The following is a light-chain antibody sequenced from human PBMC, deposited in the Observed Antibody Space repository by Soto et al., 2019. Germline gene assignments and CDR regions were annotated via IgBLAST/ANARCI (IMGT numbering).Light chain of an antibody. J-gene: IGLJ3*02. CDR1: NSDVGGYNY. CDR3: TSYTSSSTRV. Sequence: QSALTQPASVSGSPGQSITISCTGTNSDVGGYNYVSWYQQYPGKAPKLLIYNLSNRPSGVSNRFSGSKSGNTASLTISGRQAEDEADYYCTSYTSSSTRVFGGGTKVTVL. V-gene: IGLV2-14*03. CDR2: NLS.